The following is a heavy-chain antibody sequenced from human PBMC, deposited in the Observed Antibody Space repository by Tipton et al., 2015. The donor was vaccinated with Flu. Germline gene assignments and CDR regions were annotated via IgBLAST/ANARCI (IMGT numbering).Heavy chain of an antibody. CDR1: GGSIRNYY. Sequence: TLSLTCTVSGGSIRNYYCTWIRQQSGKDLEWIGSIYYSGSTYYKSSLRSRISTSVDTSKNQFSLRLSSVTAADPALYYCARAVSLVTTYCYFDVWGQGTQVTVSP. J-gene: IGHJ4*02. V-gene: IGHV4-31*03. CDR2: IYYSGST. CDR3: ARAVSLVTTYCYFDV. D-gene: IGHD4-17*01.